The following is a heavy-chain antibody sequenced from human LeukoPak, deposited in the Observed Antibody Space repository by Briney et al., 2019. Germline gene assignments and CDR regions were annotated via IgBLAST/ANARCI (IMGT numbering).Heavy chain of an antibody. CDR1: GFTFSSYA. CDR3: ARDLIAATEY. Sequence: GGSLRLSCAASGFTFSSYAMHWVRQAPGKGLEWVAVISYDGSNKYYADSVKGRFTISRDNSKNTLYLQMNSLRAEDTAVYYCARDLIAATEYWGQGTLVTVSS. CDR2: ISYDGSNK. V-gene: IGHV3-30-3*01. D-gene: IGHD6-13*01. J-gene: IGHJ4*02.